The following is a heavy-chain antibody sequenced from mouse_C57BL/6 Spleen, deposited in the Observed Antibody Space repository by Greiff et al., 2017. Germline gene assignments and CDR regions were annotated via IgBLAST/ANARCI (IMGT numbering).Heavy chain of an antibody. J-gene: IGHJ2*01. D-gene: IGHD1-1*01. CDR3: ARCQIYYYGSFDY. CDR2: IDPNSGGT. V-gene: IGHV1-72*01. CDR1: GYTFTSHW. Sequence: VQLPQPRAELVQPGPPVNLSCTASGYTFTSHWMHWVKQRPGPGLQWIGTIDPNSGGTKYTGKFKSKATLTVDKPSSTAYMQLSSLTSEDSAVYYCARCQIYYYGSFDYWGQGTTLTVSS.